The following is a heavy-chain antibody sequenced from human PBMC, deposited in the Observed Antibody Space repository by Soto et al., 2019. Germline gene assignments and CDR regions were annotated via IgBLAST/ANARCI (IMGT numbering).Heavy chain of an antibody. Sequence: GGSLRLSCAASGFTFSSYSMNWVRQAPGKGLEWVSSISSSSSYIYYADSVKGRSTISRDNAKNSLYLQMNSLRAEDTAVYYCARDGPAYYYDSSPVDYWGQGTLVTVSS. CDR1: GFTFSSYS. CDR2: ISSSSSYI. CDR3: ARDGPAYYYDSSPVDY. D-gene: IGHD3-22*01. J-gene: IGHJ4*02. V-gene: IGHV3-21*01.